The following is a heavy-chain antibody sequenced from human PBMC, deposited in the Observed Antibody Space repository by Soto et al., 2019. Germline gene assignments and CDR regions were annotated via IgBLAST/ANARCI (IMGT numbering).Heavy chain of an antibody. Sequence: PSETLSLTWAVCGGSMSSSNWWRWVRQPPGKGLEWIGEIYHSGSTNYNPSLKSRVTISVDKSKNQFSLKLSSVTAADTAVYYCARDRFSGWYVYFDYWGQGTLVTV. CDR1: GGSMSSSNW. J-gene: IGHJ4*02. V-gene: IGHV4-4*02. CDR2: IYHSGST. D-gene: IGHD6-19*01. CDR3: ARDRFSGWYVYFDY.